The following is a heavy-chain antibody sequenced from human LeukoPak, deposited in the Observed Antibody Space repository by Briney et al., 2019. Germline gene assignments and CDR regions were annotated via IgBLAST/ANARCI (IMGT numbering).Heavy chain of an antibody. CDR3: AKDKVGRYYDFWSGYSLEGAEYFQH. V-gene: IGHV3-53*01. CDR1: GFTVSSNY. D-gene: IGHD3-3*01. J-gene: IGHJ1*01. Sequence: GGSLRLSCAASGFTVSSNYMSWVRQAPGKGLEWVSVIYSGGSTYYADSVKGRFTISRDNSKNTLYLQMNSLRAEDTAVYYCAKDKVGRYYDFWSGYSLEGAEYFQHWGQGTLVTVSS. CDR2: IYSGGST.